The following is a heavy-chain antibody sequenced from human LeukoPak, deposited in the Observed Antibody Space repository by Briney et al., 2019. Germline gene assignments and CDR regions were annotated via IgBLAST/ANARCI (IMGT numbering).Heavy chain of an antibody. Sequence: PGGSLRLSCAASGFTFSSYWMSWVRQAPGKGLEWVANIKQDGSEKQYVASVKGRFAISRDNAENSLYLQMNSLKAEDTAVYYCGRFTRSGDSVYWGQGTLVTVSS. CDR1: GFTFSSYW. J-gene: IGHJ4*02. V-gene: IGHV3-7*04. D-gene: IGHD7-27*01. CDR2: IKQDGSEK. CDR3: GRFTRSGDSVY.